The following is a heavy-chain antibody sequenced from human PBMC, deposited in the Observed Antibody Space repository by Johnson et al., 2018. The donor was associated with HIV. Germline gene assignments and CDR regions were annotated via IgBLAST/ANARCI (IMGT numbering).Heavy chain of an antibody. D-gene: IGHD5-12*01. V-gene: IGHV3-30-3*01. J-gene: IGHJ3*02. CDR2: ISYDGSNK. CDR3: ARVGIVATILGAFDI. CDR1: GFTFSSYA. Sequence: VQLLESGGGLVQPGGSLRLSCAASGFTFSSYAMHWVRQAPGKGLEWVAVISYDGSNKYHADSVKGRFTISRDNSKNTLFLQMNSLRAEDTAVYYCARVGIVATILGAFDIWGQGTMVTVSS.